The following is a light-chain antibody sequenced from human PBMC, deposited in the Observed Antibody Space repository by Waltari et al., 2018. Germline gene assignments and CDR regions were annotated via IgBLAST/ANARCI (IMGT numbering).Light chain of an antibody. Sequence: SYEMTPPPSVSVSPGQTASIPCSGDKLGDKYACWYQQKPGQSPVLVLYQDTKRPSGIPERCSGSNSGNTATLTISGTQAMDEAEYYCQAWDSSTYHVVFGGGTKLTVL. CDR1: KLGDKY. CDR2: QDT. CDR3: QAWDSSTYHVV. V-gene: IGLV3-1*01. J-gene: IGLJ2*01.